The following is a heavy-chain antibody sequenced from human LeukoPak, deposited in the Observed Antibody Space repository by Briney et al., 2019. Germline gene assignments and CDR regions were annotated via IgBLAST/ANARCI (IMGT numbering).Heavy chain of an antibody. D-gene: IGHD1-26*01. CDR2: ISSSSSYI. Sequence: GGSLRLSCAASGFTFSSYSMNWVRQAPGKGLEWVSSISSSSSYIYYADSVKGRFTISRDNAKNSLYLQMNSLRAEDTAVYYCASRGATFYYYYMDVWGKGTTVTVSS. CDR1: GFTFSSYS. V-gene: IGHV3-21*03. J-gene: IGHJ6*03. CDR3: ASRGATFYYYYMDV.